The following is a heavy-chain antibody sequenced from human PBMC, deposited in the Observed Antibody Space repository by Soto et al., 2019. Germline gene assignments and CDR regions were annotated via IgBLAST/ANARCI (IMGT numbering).Heavy chain of an antibody. D-gene: IGHD3-3*01. J-gene: IGHJ6*02. CDR1: GFTFSIYS. CDR2: ISADSDTI. Sequence: RRLSCEASGFTFSIYSMNWVRQAPGKGLEWISYISADSDTIFYADSVRGRFTISRDDASNSLFLQMRSLRDEDTGVYYCARLYYDYVWGQGTTVTVSS. V-gene: IGHV3-48*02. CDR3: ARLYYDYV.